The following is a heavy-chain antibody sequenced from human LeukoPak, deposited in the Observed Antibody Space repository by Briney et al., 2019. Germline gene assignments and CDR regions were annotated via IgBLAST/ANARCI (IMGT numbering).Heavy chain of an antibody. Sequence: PGGSLRLSCAASGFTFSIYGMGWVRQAPGKGLEWVSSISDNGGNTYYADSAKGRFTISRDNSKNTLYLQMTSLRAEDTAVYYCARGGSYLSAFDIWGQGTMVTVSS. J-gene: IGHJ3*02. CDR1: GFTFSIYG. V-gene: IGHV3-23*01. CDR2: ISDNGGNT. CDR3: ARGGSYLSAFDI. D-gene: IGHD1-26*01.